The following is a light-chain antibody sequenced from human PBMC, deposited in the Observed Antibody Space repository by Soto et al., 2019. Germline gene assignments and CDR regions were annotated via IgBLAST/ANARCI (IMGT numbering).Light chain of an antibody. J-gene: IGKJ2*01. CDR3: QQTYTTPYT. CDR1: QRVTTY. Sequence: IQMTQSPSSLSASVGDRVTITCRASQRVTTYVNWYQQKPGGAPKLLITTSGTLQRGVPSRFSGSGSGTEFPLTITTLQPGDFATYFCQQTYTTPYTFGQGTKLEI. V-gene: IGKV1-39*01. CDR2: TSG.